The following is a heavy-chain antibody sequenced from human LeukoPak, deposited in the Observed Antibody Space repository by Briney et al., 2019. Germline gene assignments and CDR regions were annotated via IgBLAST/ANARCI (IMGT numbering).Heavy chain of an antibody. CDR3: ARAQVPAAVGWFDP. J-gene: IGHJ5*02. CDR2: IYYSGSN. Sequence: SETLSLTCTVSGGSINSFYWSWIRQPPGNGLEWIGYIYYSGSNNYNPSLKSRVTISVDTSKNQVSLKLSSVTAADTAVYYCARAQVPAAVGWFDPWGQGTLVTVSS. D-gene: IGHD2-2*01. CDR1: GGSINSFY. V-gene: IGHV4-59*01.